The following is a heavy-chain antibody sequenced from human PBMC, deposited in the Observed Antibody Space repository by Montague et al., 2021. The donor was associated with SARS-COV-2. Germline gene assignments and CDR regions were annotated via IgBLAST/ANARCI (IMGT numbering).Heavy chain of an antibody. CDR1: GGSISSYY. CDR2: MYYSGST. Sequence: SETRSLTCTVSGGSISSYYWSWIRQPPGKGLEWIGYMYYSGSTNYNPSPKSRVTLSVDTSKNQFSLKLSSVTAADTAVYYCARDFDHWGQGTLVTVSS. CDR3: ARDFDH. V-gene: IGHV4-59*13. J-gene: IGHJ4*02.